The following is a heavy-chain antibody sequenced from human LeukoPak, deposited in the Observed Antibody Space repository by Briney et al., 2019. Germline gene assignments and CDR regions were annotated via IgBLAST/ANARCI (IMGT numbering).Heavy chain of an antibody. CDR3: AKDISFGGNPAFEH. V-gene: IGHV3-23*01. Sequence: GGTLRLSCAASGFTFSSYGMSWVRQAPGKGLEWVSAISGSGGSTYYADSVKGRFTISRDNSKNTLYLQMNSLRAEDTAVYYCAKDISFGGNPAFEHGGQGIPVTVS. CDR2: ISGSGGST. J-gene: IGHJ4*02. CDR1: GFTFSSYG. D-gene: IGHD3-16*01.